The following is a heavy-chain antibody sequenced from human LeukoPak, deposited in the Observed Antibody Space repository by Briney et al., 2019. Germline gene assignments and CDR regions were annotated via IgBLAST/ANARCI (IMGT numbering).Heavy chain of an antibody. V-gene: IGHV1-69*04. CDR1: GGTFSSYA. J-gene: IGHJ6*02. CDR2: IIPILGIA. D-gene: IGHD3-10*01. CDR3: ASGTPEFITMVRGVYYYYGMDV. Sequence: SVKVSCKASGGTFSSYAISWVRQAPGQGLEWMGRIIPILGIANYAQKFQGRVTITADKSTSIAYMELSSLRSEDTAVYYCASGTPEFITMVRGVYYYYGMDVWGQGTTVTVSS.